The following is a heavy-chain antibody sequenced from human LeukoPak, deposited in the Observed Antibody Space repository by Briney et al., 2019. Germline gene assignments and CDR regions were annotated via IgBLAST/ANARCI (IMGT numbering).Heavy chain of an antibody. V-gene: IGHV4-39*01. J-gene: IGHJ4*02. CDR2: ISSGGST. D-gene: IGHD3-22*01. CDR3: ARRSYDGSGYYYVDY. CDR1: GGSISSSGYY. Sequence: SETLSLTCTVSGGSISSSGYYWGWIRQPPGTGLEWLGSISSGGSTHYIPSLKSRVTISVDTSKNLFSLKLSSVTAADTAVYYCARRSYDGSGYYYVDYWGQGTLVTVSS.